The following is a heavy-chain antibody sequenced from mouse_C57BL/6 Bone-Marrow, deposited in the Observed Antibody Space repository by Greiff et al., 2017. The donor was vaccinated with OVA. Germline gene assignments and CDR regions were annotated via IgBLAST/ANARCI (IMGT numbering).Heavy chain of an antibody. CDR2: IWSGGST. J-gene: IGHJ1*03. Sequence: VTLVESGPGLVQPSQSLSITCTVSGFSLTSYGVHWVRQSPGKGLEWLGVIWSGGSTDYNAAFISRLSISKDNSKSQVFFKMNSLQAYDTAIYYFARTGYYLWYFDVWGTGTTVTVSS. CDR3: ARTGYYLWYFDV. D-gene: IGHD2-3*01. V-gene: IGHV2-2*01. CDR1: GFSLTSYG.